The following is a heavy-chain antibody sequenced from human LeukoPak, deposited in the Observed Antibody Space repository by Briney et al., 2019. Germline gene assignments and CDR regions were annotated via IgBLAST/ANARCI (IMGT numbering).Heavy chain of an antibody. CDR2: ICGSAITT. CDR3: AKDQRFGDLDDY. Sequence: GGSLRLSCTPSGFTFSNYAMSWVRQAPGEGLEWDSSICGSAITTYYADSVKGRFAISRDNSKNTLYLQMTSLRAEDTAVYYCAKDQRFGDLDDYRGQGTLVTVSS. J-gene: IGHJ4*02. CDR1: GFTFSNYA. V-gene: IGHV3-23*01. D-gene: IGHD3-10*01.